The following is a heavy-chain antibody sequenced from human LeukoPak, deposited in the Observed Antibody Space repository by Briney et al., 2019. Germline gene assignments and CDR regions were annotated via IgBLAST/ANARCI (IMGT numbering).Heavy chain of an antibody. J-gene: IGHJ6*03. V-gene: IGHV1-69*05. CDR1: GGTFSSYA. D-gene: IGHD2-15*01. CDR3: ARVNLPRGCSGGSCYSLYYYYYYMDV. Sequence: ASVKVSCKASGGTFSSYAISWVRQAPGQGLEWMGGIIPIFGTANYAQRFQGRVTITTDESTSTAYMELSSLRSEDTAVYYCARVNLPRGCSGGSCYSLYYYYYYMDVWGKGTTVTVPS. CDR2: IIPIFGTA.